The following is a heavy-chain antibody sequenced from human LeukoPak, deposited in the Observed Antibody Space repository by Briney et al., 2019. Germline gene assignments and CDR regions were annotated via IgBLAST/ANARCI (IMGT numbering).Heavy chain of an antibody. CDR1: GFTFDDYA. D-gene: IGHD6-6*01. CDR3: AKDSTRGSSWDFDY. CDR2: ISWDGGST. V-gene: IGHV3-43D*03. Sequence: SGGSLRLSCAASGFTFDDYAMHWVRHPPGKGLEWVSLISWDGGSTYYADSVKGRFTISRDNSKNSLYLQMNSLRADDTALYYCAKDSTRGSSWDFDYWGQGTLVTVSS. J-gene: IGHJ4*02.